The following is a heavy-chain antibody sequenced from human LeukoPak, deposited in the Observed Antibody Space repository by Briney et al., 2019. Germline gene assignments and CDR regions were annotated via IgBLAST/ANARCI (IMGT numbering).Heavy chain of an antibody. Sequence: PGGSLRLSCAASGFTFSSYWMSWVRQAPGKGLEWVANIKQDGSEKHYVDSVKGRFTISRDNAKKSLFLHMNSLRVEDTAVYYCARGSEYTSSTNYYFDCWGQGTLVTVSS. CDR3: ARGSEYTSSTNYYFDC. CDR2: IKQDGSEK. J-gene: IGHJ4*02. D-gene: IGHD6-6*01. CDR1: GFTFSSYW. V-gene: IGHV3-7*01.